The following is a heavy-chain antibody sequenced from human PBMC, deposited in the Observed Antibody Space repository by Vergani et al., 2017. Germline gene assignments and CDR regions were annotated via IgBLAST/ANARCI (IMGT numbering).Heavy chain of an antibody. CDR3: ARGYQPLLFDY. CDR2: IYSGGST. D-gene: IGHD2-2*01. CDR1: GFTFSSYS. Sequence: EVQLVESGGGLVKPGGSLRLSCAASGFTFSSYSMTWVRQAPGKGLEWVSVIYSGGSTYYADSVKGRFTISRDNSKNTLYLQMNSLRAEDTAVYYCARGYQPLLFDYWGQGTLVTVSS. J-gene: IGHJ4*02. V-gene: IGHV3-66*01.